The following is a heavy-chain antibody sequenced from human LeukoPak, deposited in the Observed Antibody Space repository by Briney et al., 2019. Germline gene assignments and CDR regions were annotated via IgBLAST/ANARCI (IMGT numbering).Heavy chain of an antibody. V-gene: IGHV4-39*01. J-gene: IGHJ5*02. CDR1: GGSIISSYY. D-gene: IGHD4-17*01. CDR3: ARLGRVSDYESWFDP. Sequence: SETLSLTCTVSGGSIISSYYWGWLRQPPGKGLEWIGTIYYSGSTYYNPSLKSRVTISVDTSKNQFSLKLSSVTASDTAVFYCARLGRVSDYESWFDPWGQGTLVTVSS. CDR2: IYYSGST.